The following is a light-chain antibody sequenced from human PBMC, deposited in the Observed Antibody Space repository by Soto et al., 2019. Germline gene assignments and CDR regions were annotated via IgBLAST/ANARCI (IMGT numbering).Light chain of an antibody. Sequence: QSALTQPPSASGSPGQSVSISCTGSSSDVGDYNSVSWYQQHPDKAPKLMIYEVVKRPSGVPDRFSGSKSGNTASLTVSGLQAEDEAEYYCNSYAGSNNFDVIFGGGTKLTVL. CDR1: SSDVGDYNS. CDR2: EVV. V-gene: IGLV2-8*01. J-gene: IGLJ2*01. CDR3: NSYAGSNNFDVI.